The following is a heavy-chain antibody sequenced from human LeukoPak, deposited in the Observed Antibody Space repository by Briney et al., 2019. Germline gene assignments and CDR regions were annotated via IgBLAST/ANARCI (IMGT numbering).Heavy chain of an antibody. Sequence: GGSLRLSCAASGFTFSTYSMHWVRQAPGKGLEWVSFISSSGDYRYYADSLKGRFTISRDNAKNSLYLQMNSLRAEDTAVYSCARGNSDWVTNPVDYWGQGTLVTVSS. CDR3: ARGNSDWVTNPVDY. V-gene: IGHV3-21*01. CDR2: ISSSGDYR. J-gene: IGHJ4*02. D-gene: IGHD5-18*01. CDR1: GFTFSTYS.